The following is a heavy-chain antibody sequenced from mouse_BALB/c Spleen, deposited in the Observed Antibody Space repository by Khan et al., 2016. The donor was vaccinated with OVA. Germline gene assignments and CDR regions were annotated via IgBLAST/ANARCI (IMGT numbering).Heavy chain of an antibody. CDR1: GYTFTDYS. V-gene: IGHV9-2-1*01. Sequence: QIQLVQSGPELKKPGETVKISCKASGYTFTDYSMHWVKQAPGKGLKWMGWINTETGEPKYADDFKGRFAFSLETSASTAYLQINNLKTEDTATYCGARRDYFDYWGQGTTLTVSS. CDR2: INTETGEP. CDR3: ARRDYFDY. J-gene: IGHJ2*01.